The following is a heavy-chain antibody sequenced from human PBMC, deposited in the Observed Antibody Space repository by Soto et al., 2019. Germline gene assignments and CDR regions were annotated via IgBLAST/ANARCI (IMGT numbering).Heavy chain of an antibody. CDR1: GYIFSNYW. CDR3: ARHNLYAMDV. J-gene: IGHJ6*01. CDR2: VFPGNSDT. V-gene: IGHV5-51*01. Sequence: GXSLKISCEVSGYIFSNYWIGWVRQMPGKGLEWMAIVFPGNSDTIYSPSFRGQVTISADKSISTAYLQWNSLQASDTAIYYCARHNLYAMDVLGQGTTVTGSS.